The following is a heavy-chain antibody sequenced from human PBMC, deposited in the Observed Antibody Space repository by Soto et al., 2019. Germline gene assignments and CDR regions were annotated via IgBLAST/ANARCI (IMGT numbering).Heavy chain of an antibody. D-gene: IGHD3-3*01. V-gene: IGHV4-34*01. CDR3: ARSRWDDFWSGPKDFDY. CDR2: INHSGST. CDR1: GGSFSGYY. J-gene: IGHJ4*02. Sequence: PSETLSLTCAVYGGSFSGYYWSWIRQPPGKGLEWIGEINHSGSTNYNPSLKSRVTISVDTSKNQFSLKLSSVTAADTAVYYCARSRWDDFWSGPKDFDYWGQGTLVTVS.